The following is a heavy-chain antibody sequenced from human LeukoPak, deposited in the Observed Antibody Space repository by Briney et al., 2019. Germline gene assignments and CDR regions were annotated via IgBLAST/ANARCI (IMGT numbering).Heavy chain of an antibody. J-gene: IGHJ4*02. CDR3: AKDTSIGKYCTNGACSPFDY. V-gene: IGHV3-23*01. CDR2: INDSGDYT. D-gene: IGHD2-8*01. CDR1: GFTFSSYA. Sequence: GGSLTLSSAGSGFTFSSYAMSWVRQAPGQGLEWVSVINDSGDYTSYADSVRGRFTISRDNSRNTLYLQMISLRPEDTAVYYCAKDTSIGKYCTNGACSPFDYWGQGTLVTVSS.